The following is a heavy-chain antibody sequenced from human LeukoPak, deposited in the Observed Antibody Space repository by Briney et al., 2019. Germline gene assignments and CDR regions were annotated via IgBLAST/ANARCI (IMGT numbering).Heavy chain of an antibody. V-gene: IGHV1-69*02. CDR3: ARAENAVTTWFDY. J-gene: IGHJ4*02. CDR2: IIPILGIA. CDR1: GGTFSSYT. D-gene: IGHD4-17*01. Sequence: ASVKVSCKASGGTFSSYTISWVRQAPGQGLEWMGRIIPILGIANYAQKFQGRVTITADKSTSTAYMELSSLRSEDTAVYYCARAENAVTTWFDYWGQGTLVTVSS.